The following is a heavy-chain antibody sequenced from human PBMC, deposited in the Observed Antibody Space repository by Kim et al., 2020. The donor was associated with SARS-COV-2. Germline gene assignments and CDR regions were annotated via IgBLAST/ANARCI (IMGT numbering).Heavy chain of an antibody. J-gene: IGHJ6*02. D-gene: IGHD6-13*01. V-gene: IGHV4-59*01. Sequence: SETLSLTCTVSGGSISSYYWSWIRQPPGKGLEWIGYIYYSGSTKYNPSLKSRVTISVDTSKNQFSLKLSSVTAADTAVYYCAGDHGYSSSWGGGYYYYGMDVWGQGTTVTVSS. CDR3: AGDHGYSSSWGGGYYYYGMDV. CDR1: GGSISSYY. CDR2: IYYSGST.